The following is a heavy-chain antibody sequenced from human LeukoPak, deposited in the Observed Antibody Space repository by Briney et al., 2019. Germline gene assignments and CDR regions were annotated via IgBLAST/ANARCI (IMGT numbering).Heavy chain of an antibody. CDR1: GFTFSDYY. V-gene: IGHV3-11*01. D-gene: IGHD1-26*01. Sequence: PGGSLRLSCAASGFTFSDYYMSWIRQAPGKGLEWVSYISSSGSTIYYADSVKGRFTISRDNAKNSLYLQMNSLRAEDTAVYYCARDPTPSGSSDFDHWGQGTLVTVSS. CDR3: ARDPTPSGSSDFDH. CDR2: ISSSGSTI. J-gene: IGHJ4*02.